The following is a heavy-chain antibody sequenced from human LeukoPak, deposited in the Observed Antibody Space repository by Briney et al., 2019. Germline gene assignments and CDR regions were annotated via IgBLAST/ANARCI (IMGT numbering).Heavy chain of an antibody. D-gene: IGHD1-1*01. J-gene: IGHJ4*02. V-gene: IGHV3-7*03. Sequence: SGGSLRLPCVVSGFTFSESWMSWVRQAPGKGLGWVASLNLDGSDKYYVDSVKGRFTISRDNAKNSLYLQMDSLRVEDTAVYYCAKGKRYPDYWGQGTLVTVSS. CDR3: AKGKRYPDY. CDR2: LNLDGSDK. CDR1: GFTFSESW.